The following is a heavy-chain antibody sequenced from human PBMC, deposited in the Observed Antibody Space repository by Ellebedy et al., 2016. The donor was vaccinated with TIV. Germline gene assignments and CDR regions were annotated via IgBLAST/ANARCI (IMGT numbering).Heavy chain of an antibody. J-gene: IGHJ3*01. CDR1: GFTFDDYA. Sequence: PGGSLRLSCAASGFTFDDYAMHWVRQVPGKGLEWVSGLSWTSDYIGYADSVKGRFTISRNNAKNSLYLQMNSMRSEDMALYYCAKDVSPHIAWPTDGFDVWGHGTMVTVS. CDR3: AKDVSPHIAWPTDGFDV. D-gene: IGHD2-21*01. V-gene: IGHV3-9*03. CDR2: LSWTSDYI.